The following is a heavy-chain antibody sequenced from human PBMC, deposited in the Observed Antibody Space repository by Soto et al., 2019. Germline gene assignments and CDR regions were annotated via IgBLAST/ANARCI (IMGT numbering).Heavy chain of an antibody. J-gene: IGHJ3*02. CDR1: GFICSSYD. CDR2: ILVDGRT. V-gene: IGHV3-23*01. D-gene: IGHD2-8*02. CDR3: AKATATGGGAFDI. Sequence: LRLSCAASGFICSSYDMSWVRQAPGKGLEWVSTILVDGRTFYVDSVKGRFTISRDSSQNTVYLQMNGLTAGDTALYYCAKATATGGGAFDICGQGTMVTVSS.